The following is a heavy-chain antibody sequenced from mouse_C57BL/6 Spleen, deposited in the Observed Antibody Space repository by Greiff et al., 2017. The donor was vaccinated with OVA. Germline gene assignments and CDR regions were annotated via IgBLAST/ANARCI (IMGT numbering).Heavy chain of an antibody. CDR1: GYTFTSYW. CDR2: IDPSDSET. D-gene: IGHD3-2*02. CDR3: ARSQDSSGYPYFDY. V-gene: IGHV1-52*01. Sequence: QVQLQQPGAELVRPGSSVKLSCKASGYTFTSYWMHWVKQRPIQGLEWIGNIDPSDSETHYNQKFKDKATLTVDKSSSTAYMQLSSLTSEDSAVYYCARSQDSSGYPYFDYWGQGTTLTVSS. J-gene: IGHJ2*01.